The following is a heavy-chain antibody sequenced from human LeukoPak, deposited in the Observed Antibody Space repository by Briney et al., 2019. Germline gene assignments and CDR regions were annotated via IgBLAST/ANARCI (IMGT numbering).Heavy chain of an antibody. CDR1: GDSMISYY. D-gene: IGHD1-1*01. V-gene: IGHV4-59*01. Sequence: PSETLSLTCTVSGDSMISYYWSWIRQPPGKGLEWIGYIHYSGSTNYNPSLKSRVTISVDTSKNQFSLKLSSVTAADTAMYYCARDLELERNRWNYFESWGQGTLVTVSS. CDR3: ARDLELERNRWNYFES. CDR2: IHYSGST. J-gene: IGHJ4*02.